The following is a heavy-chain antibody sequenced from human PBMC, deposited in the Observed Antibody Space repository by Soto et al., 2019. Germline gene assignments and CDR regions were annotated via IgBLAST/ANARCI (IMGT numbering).Heavy chain of an antibody. CDR1: GYTFTSYY. D-gene: IGHD4-17*01. CDR2: INPSGGST. J-gene: IGHJ3*02. Sequence: QVQLVQSGAEVKKPGASVKVSCKASGYTFTSYYMHWVRQAPGQGLEWMGIINPSGGSTSYAQKFQGRVTMTRDQSTSTVDMELSSLRSEDTAVYYCARVREVTTAPDAFDIWGQGTMVTVSS. CDR3: ARVREVTTAPDAFDI. V-gene: IGHV1-46*03.